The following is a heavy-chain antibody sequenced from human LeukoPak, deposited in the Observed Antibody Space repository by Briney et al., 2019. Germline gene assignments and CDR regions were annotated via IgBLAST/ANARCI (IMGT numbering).Heavy chain of an antibody. CDR3: ARGDYGGNSGNWFDP. CDR1: GYTFTSYD. D-gene: IGHD4-23*01. V-gene: IGHV1-8*01. CDR2: MNPNSGNT. Sequence: ASVKVSCKASGYTFTSYDINWVRQATGQGLEWMGWMNPNSGNTGYAQKFQGRVTMTRNASISTAYMELSSLRSEDTAVCYCARGDYGGNSGNWFDPWGQGTLVTVSS. J-gene: IGHJ5*02.